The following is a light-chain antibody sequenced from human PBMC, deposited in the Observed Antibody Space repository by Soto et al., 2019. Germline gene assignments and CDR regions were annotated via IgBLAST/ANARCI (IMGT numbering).Light chain of an antibody. CDR3: QPYNSWPLT. V-gene: IGKV3-15*01. CDR1: QGIGYT. J-gene: IGKJ4*01. Sequence: EVVMTQSPATLSLSPGEGVTLSCRTSQGIGYTLAWYQHKPGQTPRLLIDATSTRAAGVPARFSGSRSGPEFILTISSLQAEDFAIYCCQPYNSWPLTFGGGTKVESK. CDR2: ATS.